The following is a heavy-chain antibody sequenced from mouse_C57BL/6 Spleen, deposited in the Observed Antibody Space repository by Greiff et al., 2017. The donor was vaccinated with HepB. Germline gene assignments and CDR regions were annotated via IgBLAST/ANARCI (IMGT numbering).Heavy chain of an antibody. V-gene: IGHV1-26*01. CDR1: GYTFTDYY. J-gene: IGHJ1*03. Sequence: EVQLQQSGPELVKPGASVKISCKASGYTFTDYYMNWVKQSHGKSLEWIGDINPNNGGTSYNQTFKGKATLTVDTSSSTAYMELRSLTSEDSAVYYCARGNYYGSSWGYFDVWGTGTTVTVSS. D-gene: IGHD1-1*01. CDR3: ARGNYYGSSWGYFDV. CDR2: INPNNGGT.